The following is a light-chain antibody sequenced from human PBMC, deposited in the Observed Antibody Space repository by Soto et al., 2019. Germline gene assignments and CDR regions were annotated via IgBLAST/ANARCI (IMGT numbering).Light chain of an antibody. CDR2: YVS. J-gene: IGLJ1*01. V-gene: IGLV2-14*01. Sequence: QSALTQPASVSGSPGQSIAISCTGTSSDVGGYSYVSWYQQQPGKAPKLVISYVSNRPSGVSDRFSGSKSGDTASLTISGLQTDDEADYYCASYTTSSTYVFGTGTKLTVL. CDR3: ASYTTSSTYV. CDR1: SSDVGGYSY.